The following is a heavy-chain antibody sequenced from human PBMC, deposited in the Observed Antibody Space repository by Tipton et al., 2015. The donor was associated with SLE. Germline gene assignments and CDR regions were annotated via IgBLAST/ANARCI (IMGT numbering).Heavy chain of an antibody. V-gene: IGHV3-11*04. CDR3: ASTPGAYCSSTRCYEGWFDS. D-gene: IGHD2-2*01. Sequence: SLRLSCAASGFTFSDYYMSWIRQAPGRGLEWISYIISSGRTIYYADSVKGRFTISRDNAKNSLYLQMRSLRAEDTAVYYCASTPGAYCSSTRCYEGWFDSWGQGTLDNVS. CDR1: GFTFSDYY. CDR2: IISSGRTI. J-gene: IGHJ5*01.